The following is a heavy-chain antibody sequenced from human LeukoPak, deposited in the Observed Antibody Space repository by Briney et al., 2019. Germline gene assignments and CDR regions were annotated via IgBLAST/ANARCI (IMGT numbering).Heavy chain of an antibody. J-gene: IGHJ4*02. CDR1: GFTFRTSP. CDR2: ISYDGKIK. D-gene: IGHD6-25*01. V-gene: IGHV3-30*04. Sequence: GRSLRLSCAASGFTFRTSPMHWVRQAPGKGLEWVAVISYDGKIKVYADSVKGRFTISRDTAKNMLYLEMNSLRTEDTAVYYCARDPQRGAPDYFDSWGQGTLVTVSS. CDR3: ARDPQRGAPDYFDS.